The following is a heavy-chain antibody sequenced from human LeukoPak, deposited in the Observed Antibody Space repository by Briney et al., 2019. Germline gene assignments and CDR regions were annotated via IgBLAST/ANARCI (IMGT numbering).Heavy chain of an antibody. CDR2: ISKEGNNQ. Sequence: GRSLRLSCEASGFIFSNYAMHWVRQAPGKRLEWVAGISKEGNNQYHADSVKGRFTISRDNPKNTLYLQMNSLRAEDTAVYYCARDNGYTSGWYDYWGQGTLVTVSS. V-gene: IGHV3-30-3*01. CDR1: GFIFSNYA. CDR3: ARDNGYTSGWYDY. D-gene: IGHD6-19*01. J-gene: IGHJ4*02.